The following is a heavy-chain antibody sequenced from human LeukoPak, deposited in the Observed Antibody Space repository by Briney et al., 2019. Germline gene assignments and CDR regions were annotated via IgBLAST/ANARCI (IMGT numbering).Heavy chain of an antibody. V-gene: IGHV1-2*06. Sequence: ASVKVSCKASGYTFTSFDFNWVRQAPGQGLEWMGRINPNSGGTNYAQKFQGRVTMTRDTSISTAYMELSRLRSDDTAVYYCARQLRSNWFDPWGQGTLVTVSS. D-gene: IGHD2-2*01. CDR2: INPNSGGT. CDR3: ARQLRSNWFDP. J-gene: IGHJ5*02. CDR1: GYTFTSFD.